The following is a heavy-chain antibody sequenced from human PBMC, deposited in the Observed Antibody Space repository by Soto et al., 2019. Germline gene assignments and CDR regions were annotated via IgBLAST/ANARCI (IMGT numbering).Heavy chain of an antibody. D-gene: IGHD2-15*01. V-gene: IGHV3-23*01. CDR2: ISGSGGST. J-gene: IGHJ3*02. CDR3: AKYSGAFDI. CDR1: VFTFSSYA. Sequence: GSLRLACPASVFTFSSYAMSWVRQAPGKGLEWVSAISGSGGSTYYADSVKGRFTISRDNSKNTLYLQMNSLRAEDTAVYYCAKYSGAFDIWGQGTMVTVSS.